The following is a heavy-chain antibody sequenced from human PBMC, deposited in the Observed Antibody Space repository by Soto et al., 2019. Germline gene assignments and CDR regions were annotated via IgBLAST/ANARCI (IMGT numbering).Heavy chain of an antibody. Sequence: QVQLVQSGAEVKKPGASVKVSCTASGYTFTSYYMHWVRQAPGQGLEWMGIINPSGGSRNYAQKFQGRVTMTRDTSTSTVYMELSSLRSEDTAVYYCARVSHEYSSSWSFDYWGQGTLVTVSS. CDR2: INPSGGSR. CDR3: ARVSHEYSSSWSFDY. D-gene: IGHD6-6*01. V-gene: IGHV1-46*03. J-gene: IGHJ4*02. CDR1: GYTFTSYY.